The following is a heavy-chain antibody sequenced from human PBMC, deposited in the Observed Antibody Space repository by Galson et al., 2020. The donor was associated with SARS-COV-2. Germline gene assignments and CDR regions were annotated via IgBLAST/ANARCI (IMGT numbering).Heavy chain of an antibody. V-gene: IGHV3-7*03. D-gene: IGHD4-17*01. Sequence: GGSLRLSCAASGFTFSRFWMSWVRQAPGKGLEWVANINQDGSEEYYVDSVKGQFTISRDNAKNSLYLQMHSLRAEDTAVYYCARDSDGDSPHNWFDPWGQGTLVTVSS. J-gene: IGHJ5*02. CDR3: ARDSDGDSPHNWFDP. CDR2: INQDGSEE. CDR1: GFTFSRFW.